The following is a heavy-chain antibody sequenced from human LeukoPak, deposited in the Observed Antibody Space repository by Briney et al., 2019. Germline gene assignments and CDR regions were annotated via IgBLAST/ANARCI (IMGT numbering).Heavy chain of an antibody. CDR1: GGTFSSYA. V-gene: IGHV1-69*06. CDR3: ARSLTMVRGVGYYYYMDV. Sequence: SVKVSCKASGGTFSSYAISWVRQAPGQGLEWMGGIIPIFGTADYAQKFQGRVTITADKSTSTAYMELSSLRSEDTAVYYCARSLTMVRGVGYYYYMDVWGKGTTVTVSS. CDR2: IIPIFGTA. D-gene: IGHD3-10*01. J-gene: IGHJ6*03.